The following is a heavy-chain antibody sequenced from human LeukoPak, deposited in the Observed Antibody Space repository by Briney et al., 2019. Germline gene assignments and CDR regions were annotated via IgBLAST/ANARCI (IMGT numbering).Heavy chain of an antibody. CDR3: AREILGGFNPGAY. CDR1: LDSTTSNF. J-gene: IGHJ4*02. V-gene: IGHV4-4*02. Sequence: SETLSLTCTVSLDSTTSNFWSWVGQPPGKGLEWIGEIHRSGSPNYNPSLQSRVTISIDRSRNQIVLELSSVTAADTAVYYCAREILGGFNPGAYWGQGILVTVSS. D-gene: IGHD1-14*01. CDR2: IHRSGSP.